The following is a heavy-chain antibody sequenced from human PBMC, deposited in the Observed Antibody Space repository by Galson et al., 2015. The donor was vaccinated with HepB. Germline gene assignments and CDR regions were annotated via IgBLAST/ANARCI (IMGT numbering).Heavy chain of an antibody. Sequence: SVKVSCKASGYTFTGYYMHWVRQAPGQGLEWMGWINPNSGGTNYAQKFQGWVTMTRDTSISTAYMELSRLRSDDTAVYYCARDWSSGWYYFDYWGQGTLVTVSS. J-gene: IGHJ4*02. CDR3: ARDWSSGWYYFDY. CDR1: GYTFTGYY. D-gene: IGHD6-19*01. V-gene: IGHV1-2*04. CDR2: INPNSGGT.